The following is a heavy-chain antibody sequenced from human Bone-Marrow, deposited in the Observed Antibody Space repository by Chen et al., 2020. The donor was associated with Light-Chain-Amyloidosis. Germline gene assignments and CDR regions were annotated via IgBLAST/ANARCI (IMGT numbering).Heavy chain of an antibody. J-gene: IGHJ4*02. V-gene: IGHV3-33*01. CDR1: GFTFSSCG. CDR2: IGYDGSNK. CDR3: ATGQLSAAGTGYYFDY. Sequence: QVQLVESGGGVVQPGRSLRPSCAASGFTFSSCGMHWVRQAPGKGLEWVAGIGYDGSNKNYADSVKGRFTISRDNSKHTLYMQMNSLRAEDTAVYHCATGQLSAAGTGYYFDYWGQGTLVTVSS. D-gene: IGHD6-13*01.